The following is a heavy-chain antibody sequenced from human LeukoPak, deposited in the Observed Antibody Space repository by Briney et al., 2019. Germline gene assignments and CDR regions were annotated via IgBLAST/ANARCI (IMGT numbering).Heavy chain of an antibody. J-gene: IGHJ6*03. D-gene: IGHD3-22*01. V-gene: IGHV1-2*02. Sequence: ASVKVSCKASGYTFTSYYMHWVRQAPGQGLEWMGWINPNSGGTNYAQKFQGRVTMTRDTSISTAYMELSRLRSDDTAVYYCARDGSGYYYYYYYMDVWGKGTTVTVSS. CDR3: ARDGSGYYYYYYYMDV. CDR1: GYTFTSYY. CDR2: INPNSGGT.